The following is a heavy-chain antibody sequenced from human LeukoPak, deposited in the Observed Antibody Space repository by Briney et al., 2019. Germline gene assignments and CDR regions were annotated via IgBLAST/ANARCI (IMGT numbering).Heavy chain of an antibody. V-gene: IGHV1-46*01. CDR3: ARGVVVVALDY. D-gene: IGHD2-15*01. J-gene: IGHJ4*02. CDR1: GHTFTNYY. Sequence: ASVKVSCKASGHTFTNYYMHWVRQAPGQGLEWMGLINPTGGSTTYAQKFQGRVTMTRDTSTSTVYMELNSLRSEDTAVYYCARGVVVVALDYWGQGTLVTVSS. CDR2: INPTGGST.